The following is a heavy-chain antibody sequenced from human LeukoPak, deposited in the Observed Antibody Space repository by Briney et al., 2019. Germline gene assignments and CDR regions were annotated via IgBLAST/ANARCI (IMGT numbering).Heavy chain of an antibody. Sequence: GGSLRLSCSASGFTFSSYAMHWVRQAPGKGREYVSAISSNGGSTYYADSVKGRFTISRDNSKNTLYLQMSSLRAEDTAVYYCVKDDSYGDYVNYWGQGTLVTVSS. J-gene: IGHJ4*02. CDR1: GFTFSSYA. CDR3: VKDDSYGDYVNY. D-gene: IGHD4-17*01. V-gene: IGHV3-64D*09. CDR2: ISSNGGST.